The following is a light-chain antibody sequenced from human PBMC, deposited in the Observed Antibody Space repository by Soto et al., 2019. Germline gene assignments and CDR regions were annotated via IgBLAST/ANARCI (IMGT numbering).Light chain of an antibody. CDR2: AAS. V-gene: IGKV1-6*01. CDR1: QGIRNH. Sequence: AIQMTQSPSSLSASVGDRVTITCRASQGIRNHLGWFQQKPGRAPRLLIYAASSLQTGVPSRFSGSGSDTDFTLTISSLQPEDFATYYCLQDYNYPYTFGQGTKLDIK. J-gene: IGKJ2*01. CDR3: LQDYNYPYT.